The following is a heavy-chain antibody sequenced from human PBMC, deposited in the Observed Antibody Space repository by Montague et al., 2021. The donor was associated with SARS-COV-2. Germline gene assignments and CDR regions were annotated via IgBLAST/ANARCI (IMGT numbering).Heavy chain of an antibody. J-gene: IGHJ4*02. CDR3: ATLTQSNGDF. D-gene: IGHD4/OR15-4a*01. V-gene: IGHV4-4*08. CDR1: SDSINSYY. Sequence: SETLSLTCTVSSDSINSYYWCWTRQPPGKRLEWLGYVYSSGTTNYNPSLNSRIAISVDTSKNQFSLRLDSVTAADTAIYYCATLTQSNGDFWGQGALVTVS. CDR2: VYSSGTT.